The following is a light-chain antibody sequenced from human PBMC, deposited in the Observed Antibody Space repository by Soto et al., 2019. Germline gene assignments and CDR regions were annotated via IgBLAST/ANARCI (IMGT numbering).Light chain of an antibody. V-gene: IGKV3-11*01. CDR1: QSIRTY. CDR2: NAS. Sequence: EIVLTQSPPTLSLFPGERATLSCRARQSIRTYLAWYQQKPGQAPRLLISNASNRATGIPARFSGSGSGTDFSLTISSLEAEDFAVYYCHQRSNWPRTFGGGTKVEIK. CDR3: HQRSNWPRT. J-gene: IGKJ4*01.